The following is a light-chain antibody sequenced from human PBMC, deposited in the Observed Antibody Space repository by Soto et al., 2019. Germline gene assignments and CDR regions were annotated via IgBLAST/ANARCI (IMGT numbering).Light chain of an antibody. Sequence: QSALTQPRSVPGSPGQSVTISCTGTSSDVGGYNYVSWYQQHPGKAPKLMIYDVTERPSGVPDRFSGSKSGNTASLTISGLRAEDEADYYCCSYAGSYTLGAFGGGTHLTVL. CDR2: DVT. CDR1: SSDVGGYNY. CDR3: CSYAGSYTLGA. J-gene: IGLJ2*01. V-gene: IGLV2-11*01.